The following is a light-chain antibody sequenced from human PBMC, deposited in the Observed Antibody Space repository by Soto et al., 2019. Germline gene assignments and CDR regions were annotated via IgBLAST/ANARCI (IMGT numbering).Light chain of an antibody. CDR1: SNDVGSYNL. CDR3: CSYAGSSSFYV. J-gene: IGLJ1*01. CDR2: EGS. V-gene: IGLV2-23*01. Sequence: QSALTQPASVSGSPGQSITISCTGTSNDVGSYNLVSWYQQHPGKAPKLMIYEGSKRPSGVSNRFSGSKSGNTASLTISGLQVEDEADYFCCSYAGSSSFYVFGTGTKVTVL.